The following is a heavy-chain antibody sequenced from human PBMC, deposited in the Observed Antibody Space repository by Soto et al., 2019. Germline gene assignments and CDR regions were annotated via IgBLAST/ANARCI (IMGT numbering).Heavy chain of an antibody. D-gene: IGHD1-1*01. Sequence: QVQLVESGGGVVQPGRSLRLSCAASGFTFSSYGMHWVRQAPGKGLEWVAGISYDGSNKYYADSVKGRFTISRDTSKNTLYLQMNSLRPEDTAVYYCAKDLEGYNPSEGYWGQGTLVTVSS. J-gene: IGHJ4*02. CDR3: AKDLEGYNPSEGY. V-gene: IGHV3-30*18. CDR1: GFTFSSYG. CDR2: ISYDGSNK.